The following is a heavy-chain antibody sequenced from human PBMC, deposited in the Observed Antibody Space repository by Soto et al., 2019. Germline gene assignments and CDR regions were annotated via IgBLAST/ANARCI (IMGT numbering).Heavy chain of an antibody. Sequence: QITLKESGPTLVKPTQTLTLTCTFSGFSLSTSGVGVGWIRQPPGKALEWLALIFWDDDKRYSPSLKSRLTITKDTSKNQVVLTMTNLDPVDTATYYCAQRTPGYFDWLPYYWGQGTLVTVSS. CDR1: GFSLSTSGVG. CDR2: IFWDDDK. D-gene: IGHD3-9*01. J-gene: IGHJ4*02. CDR3: AQRTPGYFDWLPYY. V-gene: IGHV2-5*02.